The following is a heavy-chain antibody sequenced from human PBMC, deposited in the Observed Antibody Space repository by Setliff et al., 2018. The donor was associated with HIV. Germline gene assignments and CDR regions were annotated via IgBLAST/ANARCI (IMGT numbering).Heavy chain of an antibody. CDR3: ARDSYGYID. J-gene: IGHJ4*02. CDR1: GDPINSHY. CDR2: INYSGRT. Sequence: SETLSLTCTVSGDPINSHYWSWIRQPPGKGLEWIGYINYSGRTNYNPSLKSRATISLDTSKNQFSLKLTSVTAADTAVYYCARDSYGYIDWGQGTLVTVSS. D-gene: IGHD3-16*02. V-gene: IGHV4-59*11.